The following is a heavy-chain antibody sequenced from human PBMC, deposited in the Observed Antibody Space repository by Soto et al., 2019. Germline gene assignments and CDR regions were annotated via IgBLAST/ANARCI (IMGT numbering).Heavy chain of an antibody. CDR1: GCTFSSYA. Sequence: ASVKVSCKASGCTFSSYAISWVRQAPGQGLEWMGGIIPIFGTANYAQKFQGRVTITADESTSTAYMELSSLRSEDTAVYYCARDTARGIVATSRFDYWGQGTLVTVSS. V-gene: IGHV1-69*13. CDR2: IIPIFGTA. D-gene: IGHD5-12*01. CDR3: ARDTARGIVATSRFDY. J-gene: IGHJ4*02.